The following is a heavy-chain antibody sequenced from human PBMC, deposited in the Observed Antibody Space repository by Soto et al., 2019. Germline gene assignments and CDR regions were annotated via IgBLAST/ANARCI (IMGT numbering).Heavy chain of an antibody. V-gene: IGHV3-48*03. CDR2: ISSSGSTV. CDR3: VRDRGGYYMGYYFDY. D-gene: IGHD3-3*01. CDR1: RFTFSSYE. J-gene: IGHJ4*03. Sequence: RRLSCAASRFTFSSYEMNWVRQASGKGLEWVAYISSSGSTVYYADSVKGRFTISRDNAKKSLYLQMNSPRAEDTAVYYCVRDRGGYYMGYYFDYWGQGTMVTVSS.